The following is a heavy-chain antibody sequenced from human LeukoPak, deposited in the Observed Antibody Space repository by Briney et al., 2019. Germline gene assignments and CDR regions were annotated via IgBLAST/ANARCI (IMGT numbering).Heavy chain of an antibody. V-gene: IGHV4-59*01. CDR1: GGSISNYW. J-gene: IGHJ4*02. D-gene: IGHD6-13*01. Sequence: SETLSLTCTVSGGSISNYWWSWIRQPPGKGLEWIGYVFDSGGTNYNPSLKSRVTISVDTAKKQFSLKLSSVTAADTAVYYCARGYSSSWNYFDYWGQGTLVTVSS. CDR2: VFDSGGT. CDR3: ARGYSSSWNYFDY.